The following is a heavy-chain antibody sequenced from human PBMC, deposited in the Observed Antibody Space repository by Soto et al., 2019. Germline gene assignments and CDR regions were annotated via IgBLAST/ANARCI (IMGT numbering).Heavy chain of an antibody. V-gene: IGHV4-31*03. J-gene: IGHJ6*02. CDR1: GGSISSGGYY. Sequence: PSETLSLTCTVSGGSISSGGYYWSWIRQHPGKGLEWIGYIYYSGSTYYNPSLKSRVTISVDTSKNQFSLKLSSVTAADTAVYYCARDYYDSSGYSYYYYGMDVWGQRTTVTVSS. D-gene: IGHD3-22*01. CDR3: ARDYYDSSGYSYYYYGMDV. CDR2: IYYSGST.